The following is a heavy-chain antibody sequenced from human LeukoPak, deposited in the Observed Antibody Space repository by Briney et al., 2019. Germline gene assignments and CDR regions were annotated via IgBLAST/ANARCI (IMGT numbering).Heavy chain of an antibody. CDR3: ARGARIQLWSMGYYYYYMDV. D-gene: IGHD5-18*01. CDR2: INHSGST. V-gene: IGHV4-34*01. J-gene: IGHJ6*03. CDR1: GGSISSYY. Sequence: SETLSLTCTVSGGSISSYYWSWIRQPPGKGLEWIGEINHSGSTNYNPSLKSRVTISVDTSKNQFSLKLSSVTAADTAVYYCARGARIQLWSMGYYYYYMDVWGKGTTVTVSS.